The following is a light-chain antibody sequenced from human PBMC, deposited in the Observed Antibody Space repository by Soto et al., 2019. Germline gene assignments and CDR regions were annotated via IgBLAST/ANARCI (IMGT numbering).Light chain of an antibody. CDR3: QPYGGSPLIT. J-gene: IGKJ5*01. CDR1: LSVSNNY. CDR2: GAS. V-gene: IGKV3-20*01. Sequence: IVLTQSPGSLSLSQGEGATLSCRASLSVSNNYLNWYQQKPGQALRLLIYGASTRSTAIPDRFSVSGSGTVFTLSISTLDPEYSAVYFCQPYGGSPLITFGPGKRLESK.